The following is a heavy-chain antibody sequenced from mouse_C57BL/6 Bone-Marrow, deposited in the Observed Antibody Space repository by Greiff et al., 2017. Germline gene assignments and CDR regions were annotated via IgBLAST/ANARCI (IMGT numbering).Heavy chain of an antibody. V-gene: IGHV1-19*01. CDR1: GYTFTDYY. CDR2: INPYNGGT. CDR3: ARRPYYYAMDY. Sequence: EVQLQQSGPVLVKPGASVKMSCKASGYTFTDYYMNWVKQSHGKSLEWIGVINPYNGGTSYNQKFKGKATLTVDKSSSTAYMELNSLTSEDSAVYCCARRPYYYAMDYWGQGTSVTVSS. J-gene: IGHJ4*01.